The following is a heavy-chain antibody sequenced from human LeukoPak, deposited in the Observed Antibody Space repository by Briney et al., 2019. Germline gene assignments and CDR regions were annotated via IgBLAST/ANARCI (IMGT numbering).Heavy chain of an antibody. CDR1: GFTLSSYD. J-gene: IGHJ4*02. V-gene: IGHV3-64*01. D-gene: IGHD6-19*01. Sequence: PGGTLRLSCAASGFTLSSYDMHWVRQAPGKGLEYVSGISSNGGSTYYANSVKGIFTISRDNSKNTLHLQMGSLRAEDMAVYYCARGPYRSGPFDYWGQGTLVTVSS. CDR3: ARGPYRSGPFDY. CDR2: ISSNGGST.